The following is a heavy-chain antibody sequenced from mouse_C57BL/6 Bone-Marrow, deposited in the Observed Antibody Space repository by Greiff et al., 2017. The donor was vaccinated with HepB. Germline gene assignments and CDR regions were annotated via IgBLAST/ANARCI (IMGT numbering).Heavy chain of an antibody. D-gene: IGHD2-4*01. CDR2: IYPGSGST. J-gene: IGHJ4*01. V-gene: IGHV1-55*01. CDR1: GYTFTSYW. CDR3: ASLPYYDYDVGAMDY. Sequence: VKLQQPGAELVKPGASVKMSCKASGYTFTSYWITWVKQRPGQGLEWIGDIYPGSGSTNYNEKFKSKATLTVDTSSSTAYMQLSSLTSEDSAVYYCASLPYYDYDVGAMDYWGQGTSVTVSS.